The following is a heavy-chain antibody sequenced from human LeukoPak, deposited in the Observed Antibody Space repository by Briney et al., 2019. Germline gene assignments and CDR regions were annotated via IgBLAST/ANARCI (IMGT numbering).Heavy chain of an antibody. V-gene: IGHV3-23*01. CDR3: AKRAVGVAYYFDY. D-gene: IGHD1-26*01. Sequence: GGSLRLSCAASGFTFSSYVMSWVRQAPGKGLEWVSSISGDSGSTYYADSVQGRFTISRDNSKSTLYLQMNSLRADDTAVCYCAKRAVGVAYYFDYWGQGTLVTVSS. J-gene: IGHJ4*02. CDR1: GFTFSSYV. CDR2: ISGDSGST.